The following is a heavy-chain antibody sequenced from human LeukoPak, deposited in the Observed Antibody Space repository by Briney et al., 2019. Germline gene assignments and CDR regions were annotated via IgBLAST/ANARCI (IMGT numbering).Heavy chain of an antibody. D-gene: IGHD3-22*01. CDR1: GFTFSSYS. CDR2: ISSSSSYI. CDR3: ARDGALGSYYDSSGYRFDY. Sequence: GGSLRLSCAASGFTFSSYSMNWVRQAPGKGLEWVSSISSSSSYIYYADSVKGRFTISRDNAKNPLYLQMNSLRAEDTAVYYCARDGALGSYYDSSGYRFDYWGQGTLVTVSS. J-gene: IGHJ4*02. V-gene: IGHV3-21*01.